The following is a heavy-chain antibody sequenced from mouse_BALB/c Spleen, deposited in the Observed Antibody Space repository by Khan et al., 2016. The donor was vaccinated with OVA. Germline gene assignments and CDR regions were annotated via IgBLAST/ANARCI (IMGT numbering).Heavy chain of an antibody. D-gene: IGHD1-1*01. CDR1: GYSFTGYY. CDR2: ISCYNGAT. Sequence: LVKTGASVKISCKASGYSFTGYYMHWVKQSHGKSLEWIGYISCYNGATSYNQKFKGKATLTVDTSSSTAYLQCNSLTSEDSAVYSCARGDYSGSSSFAYWGQGTLVTVSA. CDR3: ARGDYSGSSSFAY. J-gene: IGHJ3*01. V-gene: IGHV1S34*01.